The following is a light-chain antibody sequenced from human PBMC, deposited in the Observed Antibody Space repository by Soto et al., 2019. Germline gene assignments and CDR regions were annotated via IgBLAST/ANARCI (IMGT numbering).Light chain of an antibody. CDR2: DDR. V-gene: IGLV3-21*02. J-gene: IGLJ2*01. Sequence: SYELTQPPSVSVAPGQTARITCGGNNIGAKVVHWYQQKKPGQAPVLVVFDDRARPSTIPERFSGSNSGNTATLTISRVEAGDEADYDCQVWHSTSVRVFGGGTKLTVL. CDR3: QVWHSTSVRV. CDR1: NIGAKV.